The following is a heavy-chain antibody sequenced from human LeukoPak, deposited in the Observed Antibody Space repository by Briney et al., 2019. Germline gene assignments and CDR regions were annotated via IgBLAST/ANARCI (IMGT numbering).Heavy chain of an antibody. CDR2: ISTSSNYI. CDR3: AREGMGRRAFDI. J-gene: IGHJ3*02. D-gene: IGHD3-10*01. V-gene: IGHV3-21*01. Sequence: GGSLRLSCAASGFTFSSYSMNWVPQAPGKGLEWVSYISTSSNYIYYAGSVKGRFTISRDNAKNSLYLQMNSRRGDDTALYCRAREGMGRRAFDIWGQGTMVTVSS. CDR1: GFTFSSYS.